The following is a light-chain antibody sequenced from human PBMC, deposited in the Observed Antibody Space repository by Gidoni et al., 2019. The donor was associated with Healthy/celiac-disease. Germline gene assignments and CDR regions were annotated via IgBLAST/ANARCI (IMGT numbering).Light chain of an antibody. CDR1: SSDVGGSNY. CDR3: SSYTSSNTLL. V-gene: IGLV2-14*03. CDR2: DVS. Sequence: QSALTQPASVSGSPGQPITISCTGTSSDVGGSNYVSWYQQHPGKAPNLIIYDVSNRPSGVSNRFSGSKSGNTASLTISGLQAEDETDYYCSSYTSSNTLLFGGGTKLTVL. J-gene: IGLJ2*01.